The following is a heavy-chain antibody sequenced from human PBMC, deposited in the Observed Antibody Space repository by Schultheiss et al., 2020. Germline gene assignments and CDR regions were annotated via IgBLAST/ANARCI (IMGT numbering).Heavy chain of an antibody. J-gene: IGHJ6*02. CDR3: ARVIVDTAMVFDYGRDV. D-gene: IGHD5-18*01. CDR1: GYSFTSYW. CDR2: IYPGDSDT. Sequence: GGSLRLSCKGSGYSFTSYWIGWVRQMPGKGLEWMGIIYPGDSDTRYSPSFQGQVTISADKSISTAYLQWSSLKASDTAMYYCARVIVDTAMVFDYGRDVWGQGSTGTVAS. V-gene: IGHV5-51*01.